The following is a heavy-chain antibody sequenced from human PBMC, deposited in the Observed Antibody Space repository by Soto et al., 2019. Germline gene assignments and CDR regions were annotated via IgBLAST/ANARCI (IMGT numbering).Heavy chain of an antibody. CDR2: IYYSGST. V-gene: IGHV4-31*03. Sequence: PSETLSLTCTVSGGSGISGAYYWTWIRQRPGKGLEWIGYIYYSGSTYYSPSLKSRLSISLDTSKNQFSLRLSSVTAADTAMYYCARARLRAVYAFDIWGQGTMVTVSS. J-gene: IGHJ3*02. CDR3: ARARLRAVYAFDI. D-gene: IGHD5-12*01. CDR1: GGSGISGAYY.